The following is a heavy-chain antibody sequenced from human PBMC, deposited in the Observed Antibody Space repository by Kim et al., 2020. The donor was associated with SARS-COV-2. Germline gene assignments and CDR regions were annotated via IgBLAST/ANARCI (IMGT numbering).Heavy chain of an antibody. D-gene: IGHD5-12*01. Sequence: IYYADSVKGRFTISRDNAKNSLYLQMNSLRAEDTAVYYCARDSGYDGFDYWGQGTLVTVSS. CDR2: I. V-gene: IGHV3-48*03. CDR3: ARDSGYDGFDY. J-gene: IGHJ4*02.